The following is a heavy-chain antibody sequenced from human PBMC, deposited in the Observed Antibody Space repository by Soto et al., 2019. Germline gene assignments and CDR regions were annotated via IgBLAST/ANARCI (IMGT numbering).Heavy chain of an antibody. D-gene: IGHD3-22*01. CDR1: RYTFTSYY. J-gene: IGHJ4*02. CDR2: INPSGGST. V-gene: IGHV1-46*01. Sequence: RVSCRSCRYTFTSYYIHWVRMAPGQGLKWMGRINPSGGSTSYAQKFQGRVTMTRDTSTSTVYMELSSLRSEDTAVYYCARDRYYDSSGSYFDYWGQGTRVTVSA. CDR3: ARDRYYDSSGSYFDY.